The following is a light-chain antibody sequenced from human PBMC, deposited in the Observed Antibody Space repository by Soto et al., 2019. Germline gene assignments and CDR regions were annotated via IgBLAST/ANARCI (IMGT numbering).Light chain of an antibody. CDR2: ASS. V-gene: IGKV1-39*01. J-gene: IGKJ4*01. CDR3: QHSYTTLS. Sequence: DIQLTQSPSSLSASVGDRVTITCRASQSIRSYLNWYQQKPGKAPNLLIYASSTLQSGVPSRFSGSGAGTDFTLTISSLQPEDFATYYCQHSYTTLSFGGGTKVEIK. CDR1: QSIRSY.